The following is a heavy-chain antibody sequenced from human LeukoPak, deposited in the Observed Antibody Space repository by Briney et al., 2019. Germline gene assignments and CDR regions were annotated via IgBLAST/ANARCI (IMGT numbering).Heavy chain of an antibody. D-gene: IGHD5-12*01. V-gene: IGHV3-74*01. CDR3: ARSTSGYDA. CDR2: IDDDGAGT. J-gene: IGHJ5*02. CDR1: GFPFSGYW. Sequence: GGSLRLSCAASGFPFSGYWMHWVRQAPGKGLVWVSRIDDDGAGTTYADSVKGRFTISRDNAKNTLYLQMNSLRVEDTAVYYCARSTSGYDAWGQGTLVTVSS.